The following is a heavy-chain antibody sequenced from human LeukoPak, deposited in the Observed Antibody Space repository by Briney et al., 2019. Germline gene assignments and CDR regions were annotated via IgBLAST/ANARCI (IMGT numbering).Heavy chain of an antibody. D-gene: IGHD6-13*01. V-gene: IGHV4-30-4*01. Sequence: SETLSLTCTVSGGSISSGDYYWSWIRQPPGKGLEWIGYIYYSGSTYYNPSLKSRVTISVDTSKNQFSLKLSSVTAADTAVYYCAGRIAAAGAFDYWGQGTLVTVSS. J-gene: IGHJ4*02. CDR1: GGSISSGDYY. CDR3: AGRIAAAGAFDY. CDR2: IYYSGST.